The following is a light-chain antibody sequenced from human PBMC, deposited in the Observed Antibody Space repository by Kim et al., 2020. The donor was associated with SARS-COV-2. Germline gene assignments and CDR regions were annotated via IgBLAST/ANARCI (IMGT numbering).Light chain of an antibody. V-gene: IGKV1-39*01. CDR3: QQTYSNPPT. CDR2: ASS. J-gene: IGKJ4*01. Sequence: PTIEHRAHITCRQSQNLRTYLNWSKPSPGKAPKLLIYASSSLQSEAPSRFSGSGSGADFTLTIAGLQADDFATYHCQQTYSNPPTFGGGTKVDIK. CDR1: QNLRTY.